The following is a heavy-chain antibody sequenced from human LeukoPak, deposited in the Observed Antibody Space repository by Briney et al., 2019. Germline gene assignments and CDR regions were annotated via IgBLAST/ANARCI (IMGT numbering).Heavy chain of an antibody. CDR3: ARQNTLTAYGYDI. Sequence: SETLSLTCTVSGGSISSYYWSWIRQPPGKGLEWIGYIYYSGSTNYNPSLKSRVTISLDTSKNQFSLQLTSVTAADTAVYYCARQNTLTAYGYDIWGQGTMVTVSS. J-gene: IGHJ3*02. V-gene: IGHV4-59*08. CDR1: GGSISSYY. D-gene: IGHD3-9*01. CDR2: IYYSGST.